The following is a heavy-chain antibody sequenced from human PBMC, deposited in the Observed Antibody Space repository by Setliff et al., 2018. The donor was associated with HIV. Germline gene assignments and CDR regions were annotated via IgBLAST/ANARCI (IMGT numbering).Heavy chain of an antibody. CDR1: GDSVTSGSYY. V-gene: IGHV4-61*01. CDR3: ASAGSGTRAPPRY. D-gene: IGHD1-1*01. Sequence: SETLSLTCIVSGDSVTSGSYYWSWIRRPPGKGLEWIGYIYYAGSTMYNPSLESRVTISVDTSKNRFSLRLTSVTAADTAVYYCASAGSGTRAPPRYWGQGTLVTVSS. CDR2: IYYAGST. J-gene: IGHJ4*02.